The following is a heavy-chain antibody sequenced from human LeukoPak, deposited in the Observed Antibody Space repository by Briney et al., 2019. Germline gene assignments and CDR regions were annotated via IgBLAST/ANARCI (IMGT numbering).Heavy chain of an antibody. CDR3: AKVISGWYGYDF. J-gene: IGHJ4*02. CDR1: GFTFDNFA. CDR2: ISAFDDIT. D-gene: IGHD6-19*01. V-gene: IGHV3-43*02. Sequence: GGSLRLSCAASGFTFDNFAMHWVRQAPGKGLEWVSLISAFDDITYYADSVRGRFTISRDNSKNSLYLQMNNLKIEDTAFYYCAKVISGWYGYDFWGQGTLVTVSS.